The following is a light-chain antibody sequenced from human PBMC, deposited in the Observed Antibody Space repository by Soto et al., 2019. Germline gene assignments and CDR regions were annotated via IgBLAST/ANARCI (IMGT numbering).Light chain of an antibody. CDR1: VLAKKY. CDR2: KDS. J-gene: IGLJ3*02. Sequence: SYELTQPSSVSVSPGQTARITCSGDVLAKKYARWFQQKPGQAPVLVISKDSERPSGIPERFSGYSSGTTVTLTISGAQVEDEADYYCYSAADNTLVFGGGTQLTVL. V-gene: IGLV3-27*01. CDR3: YSAADNTLV.